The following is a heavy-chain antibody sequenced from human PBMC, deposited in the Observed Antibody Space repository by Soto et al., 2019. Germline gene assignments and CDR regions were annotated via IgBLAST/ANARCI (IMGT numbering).Heavy chain of an antibody. D-gene: IGHD2-2*01. CDR3: ARPQGVVPATRDAFDI. J-gene: IGHJ3*02. CDR2: ISSSSSTI. V-gene: IGHV3-48*01. CDR1: GFTFSSYS. Sequence: EVQLVESGGGLVQPGGSLRLSCAASGFTFSSYSMNWVRQAPGKGLEWGSYISSSSSTIYYADSVKGRFTISRDNAKNSRYLQMNSLRAEDTAVYDCARPQGVVPATRDAFDIWGQGTMVTGSS.